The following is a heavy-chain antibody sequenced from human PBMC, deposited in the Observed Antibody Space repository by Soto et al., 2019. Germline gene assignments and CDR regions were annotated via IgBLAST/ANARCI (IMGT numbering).Heavy chain of an antibody. V-gene: IGHV3-30-3*01. CDR3: ARDQGSSGHYGMDV. D-gene: IGHD6-19*01. CDR1: GFTFSSYA. CDR2: ISYDGSNK. Sequence: QVQLVESGGGVVQPGRSLRLSCAASGFTFSSYAMHWVRQAPGTGLEWVAVISYDGSNKYYADSVKGRFTISRDNSKNTLYLQMNSLRAEDTAVYYCARDQGSSGHYGMDVWGQGTTVTVSS. J-gene: IGHJ6*02.